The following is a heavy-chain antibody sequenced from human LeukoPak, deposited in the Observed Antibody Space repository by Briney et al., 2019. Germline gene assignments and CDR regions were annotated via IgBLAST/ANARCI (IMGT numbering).Heavy chain of an antibody. J-gene: IGHJ4*02. CDR3: ARTWWTEACSSSSCFTPDFDY. CDR2: INPSGGST. V-gene: IGHV1-46*01. CDR1: GYTFTSYY. D-gene: IGHD2-2*02. Sequence: ASVKVSCKASGYTFTSYYMHWVRQAPGLGLEWMGIINPSGGSTSYAQKFQGRVTMTRDTSTSTVYMELSSLRSEDTAVYYCARTWWTEACSSSSCFTPDFDYWGQGTPVTVSS.